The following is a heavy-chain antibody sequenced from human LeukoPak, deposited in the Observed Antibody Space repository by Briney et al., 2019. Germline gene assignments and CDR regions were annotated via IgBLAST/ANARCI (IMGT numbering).Heavy chain of an antibody. CDR3: AGLVGRYSSGLYYYYFDY. D-gene: IGHD3-22*01. J-gene: IGHJ4*02. CDR2: MYLSGTT. CDR1: GDSINSLDL. Sequence: SETLSLTCTVSGDSINSLDLWSWVRQPPGQGLEWIGEMYLSGTTHSNPSVKSRVTISIDKSKNQFFLNLSSVTAADTAVYYCAGLVGRYSSGLYYYYFDYWGQGTLVTVSS. V-gene: IGHV4-4*02.